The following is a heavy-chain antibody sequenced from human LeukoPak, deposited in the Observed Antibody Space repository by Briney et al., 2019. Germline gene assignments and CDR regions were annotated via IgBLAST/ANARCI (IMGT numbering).Heavy chain of an antibody. CDR2: IYYSGST. CDR3: ARHSSSWDADNFDY. V-gene: IGHV4-59*08. J-gene: IGHJ4*02. CDR1: GGSISRYY. Sequence: SETLSLTCTVSGGSISRYYWSWIRQPPGKGLEWIGYIYYSGSTNYNPSLKSRVTISVDTSKNQFSLKLSSVTAADTAVYYCARHSSSWDADNFDYWGQGTLVTVSS. D-gene: IGHD6-13*01.